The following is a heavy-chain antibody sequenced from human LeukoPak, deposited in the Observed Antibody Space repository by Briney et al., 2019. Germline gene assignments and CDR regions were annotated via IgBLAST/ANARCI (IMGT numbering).Heavy chain of an antibody. V-gene: IGHV4-4*07. Sequence: SQTLSPACTLAAGSLTSFYCSWIRQPAGKGLEWIGRIYTSGSTNYNPYLKSRVTISVDTSKTQFSLKLSSVTAADTAVYSCARTTISSITVRYYYYYMDVWGKGTTVTVSS. CDR3: ARTTISSITVRYYYYYMDV. CDR2: IYTSGST. D-gene: IGHD6-6*01. CDR1: AGSLTSFY. J-gene: IGHJ6*03.